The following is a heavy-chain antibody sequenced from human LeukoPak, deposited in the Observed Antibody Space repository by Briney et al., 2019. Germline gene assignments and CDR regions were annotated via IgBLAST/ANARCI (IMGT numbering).Heavy chain of an antibody. D-gene: IGHD2-2*01. V-gene: IGHV3-72*01. J-gene: IGHJ4*02. Sequence: GGSLRLSCAASGFTFGDHYMDWVRQAPGKGLEWVSRTKNKANSYTTQYAASVKGRFTVSRDDPKNSLSLQMNNLETEDTAVYYCARDASASLDYWGQGTLVTVSS. CDR2: TKNKANSYTT. CDR1: GFTFGDHY. CDR3: ARDASASLDY.